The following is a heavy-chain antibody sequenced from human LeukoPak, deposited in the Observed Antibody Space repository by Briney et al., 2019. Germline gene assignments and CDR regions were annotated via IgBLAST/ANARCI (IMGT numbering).Heavy chain of an antibody. CDR3: ARATSGYGDGTSCYRVFDY. D-gene: IGHD2-2*02. CDR1: GFTFSSYA. J-gene: IGHJ4*02. CDR2: ISSSGGST. Sequence: GGSLRLSCAASGFTFSSYAMSWVRQAPGKGLEWVSAISSSGGSTYYADSVKGRFTTSRDNSKNTLYLQMNSLRAEDTAVYYCARATSGYGDGTSCYRVFDYWGQGTLVTVSS. V-gene: IGHV3-23*01.